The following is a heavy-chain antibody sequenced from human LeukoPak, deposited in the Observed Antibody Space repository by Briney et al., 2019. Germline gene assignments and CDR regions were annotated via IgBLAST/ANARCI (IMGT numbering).Heavy chain of an antibody. V-gene: IGHV4-39*01. Sequence: SETLSLTCTVSGGSISSSSYYWGWIRRPPGKGLEWIGSIYYSGSTYYNPSLKSRVTISVDTSKNQFSLKLSSVTAADTAVYYCARHGPIVVVPAAIGWFDPWGQGTLVTVSS. J-gene: IGHJ5*02. CDR1: GGSISSSSYY. D-gene: IGHD2-2*01. CDR2: IYYSGST. CDR3: ARHGPIVVVPAAIGWFDP.